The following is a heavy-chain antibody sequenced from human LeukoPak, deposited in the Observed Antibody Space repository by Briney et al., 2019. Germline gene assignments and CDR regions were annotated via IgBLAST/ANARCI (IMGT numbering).Heavy chain of an antibody. CDR2: INAGNGNT. CDR1: GYTFTSYA. Sequence: ASVKVSCKASGYTFTSYAMHWVRQAPGQRLEWMGWINAGNGNTKYSQESQGRVTITRDTSASTAYMELSSLRFEDMAVYYCARELFTILPAGKKEYYMDVWGKGTTVTVSS. V-gene: IGHV1-3*03. D-gene: IGHD3-9*01. J-gene: IGHJ6*03. CDR3: ARELFTILPAGKKEYYMDV.